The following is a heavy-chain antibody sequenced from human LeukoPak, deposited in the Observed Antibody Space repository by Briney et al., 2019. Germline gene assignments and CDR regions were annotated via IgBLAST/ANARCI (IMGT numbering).Heavy chain of an antibody. CDR3: APAWFDP. Sequence: GGSLRLSCAASGFTFSSHGMHWVRQAPGKGLEWVAVISYDGSNKYYADSVKGRFTISRDNSKNTLYLQMNSLRAEDTAVYYCAPAWFDPWGQGTLVTVSS. CDR2: ISYDGSNK. V-gene: IGHV3-30*03. CDR1: GFTFSSHG. J-gene: IGHJ5*02.